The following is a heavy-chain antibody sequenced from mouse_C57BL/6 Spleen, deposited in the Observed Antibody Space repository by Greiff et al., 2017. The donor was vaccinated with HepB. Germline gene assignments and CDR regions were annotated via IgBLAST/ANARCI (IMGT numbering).Heavy chain of an antibody. D-gene: IGHD4-1*01. CDR3: ASGSNWDDGYYFDY. J-gene: IGHJ2*01. Sequence: EVQGVESGGGLVKPGGSLKLSCAASGFTFSSYAMSWVRQTPEKRLEWVATISDGGSYTYYPDNVKGRFTISRDNAKNNLYLQMSHLKSEDTAMYYCASGSNWDDGYYFDYWGQGTTLTVSS. CDR2: ISDGGSYT. CDR1: GFTFSSYA. V-gene: IGHV5-4*01.